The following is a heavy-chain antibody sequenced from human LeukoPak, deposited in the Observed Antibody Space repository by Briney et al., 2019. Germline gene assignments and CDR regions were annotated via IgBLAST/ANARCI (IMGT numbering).Heavy chain of an antibody. Sequence: SETLSLTCTVSGGSISSYYWSWIRQPPGKGLEWIGSIYYGGGTHYNPSLKSRATIFLDTSMNQFSLRLTSVTAADTALYFCARESFEEPGTMDHWGQGTLVSVSS. CDR2: IYYGGGT. CDR1: GGSISSYY. V-gene: IGHV4-59*08. J-gene: IGHJ4*02. CDR3: ARESFEEPGTMDH. D-gene: IGHD4/OR15-4a*01.